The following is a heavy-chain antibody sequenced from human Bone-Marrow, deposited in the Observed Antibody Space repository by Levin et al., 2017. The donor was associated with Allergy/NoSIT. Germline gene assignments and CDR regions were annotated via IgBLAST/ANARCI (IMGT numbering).Heavy chain of an antibody. CDR2: IYPGDSDA. D-gene: IGHD3-10*01. V-gene: IGHV5-51*01. J-gene: IGHJ6*02. CDR1: GYTFRSYW. CDR3: ARIKGSGSPGDEFYYYGMDV. Sequence: PGESLKISCKGSGYTFRSYWIGWVRQMPGKGLEWMAIIYPGDSDARYSPPFEGQVTVSADRSTSTVSLEWSSLKASDSAIYYCARIKGSGSPGDEFYYYGMDVWGHGTKVTVSS.